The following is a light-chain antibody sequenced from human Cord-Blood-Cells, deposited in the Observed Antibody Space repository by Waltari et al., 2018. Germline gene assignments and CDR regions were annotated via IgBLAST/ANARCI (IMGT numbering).Light chain of an antibody. CDR2: EVS. CDR3: SSYAGSNNFVV. V-gene: IGLV2-8*01. CDR1: SSDVGGYNY. J-gene: IGLJ2*01. Sequence: QSALTQPPSASGSPGQSVTISCTGTSSDVGGYNYVSWYQQHPGKAPKLMIYEVSKRPSGVRGRVSGCKSGNTAALTVSGLQAEDEAEYYCSSYAGSNNFVVFGGGTKLTVL.